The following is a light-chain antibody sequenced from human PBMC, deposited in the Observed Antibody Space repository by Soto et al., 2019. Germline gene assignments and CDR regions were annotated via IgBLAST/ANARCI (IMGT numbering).Light chain of an antibody. Sequence: EIVMTQSPATLSVSPGERATLSCRASQSVSSNLAWYQQKPGQAPKLLIYNPSTRATGIPARFSGSGSGTEFILTISSLQYEDFAIYYCQQYDNWPLTFGGGTKVDIK. CDR1: QSVSSN. CDR2: NPS. J-gene: IGKJ4*01. CDR3: QQYDNWPLT. V-gene: IGKV3-15*01.